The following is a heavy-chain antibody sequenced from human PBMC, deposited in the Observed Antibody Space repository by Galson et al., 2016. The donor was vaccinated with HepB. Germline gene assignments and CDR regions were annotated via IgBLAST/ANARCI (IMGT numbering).Heavy chain of an antibody. V-gene: IGHV3-53*01. Sequence: SLRLSCAASGFSVSSNYIIWVRQAPGKGLEWVSAIYSGGSTYYADAVKGHFTVSRDNPKNTVYLQMNSLRADDTAVYYCASNYYGSVGVNNARGVWGQGTTVTVS. J-gene: IGHJ6*02. CDR3: ASNYYGSVGVNNARGV. D-gene: IGHD3-10*01. CDR2: IYSGGST. CDR1: GFSVSSNY.